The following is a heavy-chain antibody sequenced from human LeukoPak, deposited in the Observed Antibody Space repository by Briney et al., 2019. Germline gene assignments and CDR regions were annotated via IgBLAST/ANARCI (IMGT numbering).Heavy chain of an antibody. V-gene: IGHV1-18*01. J-gene: IGHJ4*02. Sequence: ASVKVSCKASGYTLTTYGITWVRQAPGQGREWMGWMSTYNGHTNYAQKLQGRVTMTTDTSTSTAYMELTSLRSDDTAVYYCARSARDTPGSYYRYWGQGTQSPSAQ. CDR2: MSTYNGHT. CDR1: GYTLTTYG. D-gene: IGHD3-22*01. CDR3: ARSARDTPGSYYRY.